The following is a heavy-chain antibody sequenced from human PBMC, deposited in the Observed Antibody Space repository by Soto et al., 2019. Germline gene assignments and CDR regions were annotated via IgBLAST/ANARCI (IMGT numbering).Heavy chain of an antibody. D-gene: IGHD3-10*01. CDR1: GFTFSSYE. J-gene: IGHJ4*02. CDR3: AGSYGSGSYPDC. Sequence: EVQLVESGGGLVQPGGSLRLSCAASGFTFSSYEMNWVRQAPGKGLEWVSYISSSGSTIYYADSVKGRFTISRDNAKNSLYLQMNSLRAEDTAVYYCAGSYGSGSYPDCWGQGTLVTVSS. V-gene: IGHV3-48*03. CDR2: ISSSGSTI.